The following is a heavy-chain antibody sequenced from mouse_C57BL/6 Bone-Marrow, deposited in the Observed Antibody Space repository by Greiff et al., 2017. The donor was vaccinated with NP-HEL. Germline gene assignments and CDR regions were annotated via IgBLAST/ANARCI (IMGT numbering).Heavy chain of an antibody. J-gene: IGHJ1*03. Sequence: QVHVKQSGAELVKPGASVKVSCKASGYTFTSYWMHWVKQRPGQGLEWIGRIHPSDSDTNYNQKFKGKATLTVDKSSSTAYMQLSSLTSEDSAVYYCAMPYYYGSRDWYFDVWGTGTTVTVSS. CDR3: AMPYYYGSRDWYFDV. CDR1: GYTFTSYW. D-gene: IGHD1-1*01. V-gene: IGHV1-74*01. CDR2: IHPSDSDT.